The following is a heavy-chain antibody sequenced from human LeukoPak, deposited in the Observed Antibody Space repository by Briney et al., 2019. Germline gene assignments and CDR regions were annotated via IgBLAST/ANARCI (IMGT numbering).Heavy chain of an antibody. D-gene: IGHD2-2*01. V-gene: IGHV3-7*01. CDR3: ARDQSPAAIVAFDI. CDR1: GFTFSSYW. J-gene: IGHJ3*02. CDR2: IKQDGSEK. Sequence: GGSLRLSCAASGFTFSSYWMSWVRQAPGKGLEWVANIKQDGSEKYYVDSVKGRFTISRDNAKNSLYLQMNSLRAEDTAVYYCARDQSPAAIVAFDIWGQGTMVTVSS.